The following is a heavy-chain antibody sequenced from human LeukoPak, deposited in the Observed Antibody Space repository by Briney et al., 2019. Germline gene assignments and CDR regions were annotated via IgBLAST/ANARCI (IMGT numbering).Heavy chain of an antibody. CDR2: IYYSGST. CDR3: ARYDSSGHSIDY. Sequence: SETLSLTCTVSGGSISSGDYYWSWIRQPPGKGLEWIGYIYYSGSTYYNPSLKSRVTISVDTSKNQFSLKLSSVTAADTAVYYCARYDSSGHSIDYWGQGTLVTVSS. J-gene: IGHJ4*02. CDR1: GGSISSGDYY. D-gene: IGHD3-22*01. V-gene: IGHV4-30-4*01.